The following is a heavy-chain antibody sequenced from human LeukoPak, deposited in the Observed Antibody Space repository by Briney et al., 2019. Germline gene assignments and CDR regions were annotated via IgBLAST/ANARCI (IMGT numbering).Heavy chain of an antibody. D-gene: IGHD2-8*02. CDR2: INPNSGGT. J-gene: IGHJ4*02. CDR1: GYTFTGYY. V-gene: IGHV1-2*02. Sequence: GASVKVSCKASGYTFTGYYMHWVRQAPGQGLEWMGWINPNSGGTNYAQKFRGRVTMTRDTSTSTVYMDLSSLRSEDTAMYFCAREESGGYFDYWGQGTLVTVSS. CDR3: AREESGGYFDY.